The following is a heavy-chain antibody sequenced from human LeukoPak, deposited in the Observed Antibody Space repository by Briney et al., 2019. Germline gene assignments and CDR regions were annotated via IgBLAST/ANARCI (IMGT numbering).Heavy chain of an antibody. CDR3: ASHSSGYSK. J-gene: IGHJ4*02. V-gene: IGHV4-34*01. Sequence: SETLSLTCAVYGGSFSGYYWSWIRQPPGKGLEWIGEINHSGSTNYNPSLKSRVTISVDTSKNQFSLKLSPVTAADTAVYYCASHSSGYSKWGQGTLVTVSS. CDR2: INHSGST. CDR1: GGSFSGYY. D-gene: IGHD3-22*01.